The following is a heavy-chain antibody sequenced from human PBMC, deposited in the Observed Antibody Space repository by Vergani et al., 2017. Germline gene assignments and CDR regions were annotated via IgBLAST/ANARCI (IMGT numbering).Heavy chain of an antibody. Sequence: EVQLVESGGGLVQPGRSLRLSCAASGFTSDDYAMHWVRHAPGKGLEWVSGINWNSDSIAYADSVKGRFTISRDNAKNSLYLQMNSLRAEDTALYYCVKDIATSGNYWYFDLWGRGTLVTVSS. J-gene: IGHJ2*01. D-gene: IGHD6-13*01. CDR2: INWNSDSI. CDR3: VKDIATSGNYWYFDL. V-gene: IGHV3-9*02. CDR1: GFTSDDYA.